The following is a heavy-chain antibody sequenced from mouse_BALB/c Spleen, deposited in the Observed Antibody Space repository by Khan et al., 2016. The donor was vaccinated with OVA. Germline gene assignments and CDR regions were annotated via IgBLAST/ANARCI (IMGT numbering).Heavy chain of an antibody. J-gene: IGHJ3*01. Sequence: EVQLQESGGGLVEPGGSLKLSCAASGFTFSTFVMSWVRQTPEKRLEWVATISSAATYTYYPDSVKGRFNISRDNAKNTLYLQMNSLRSEDTAMYYCANGNYGWFAYWGQGTLVTVSA. CDR2: ISSAATYT. CDR1: GFTFSTFV. D-gene: IGHD2-1*01. CDR3: ANGNYGWFAY. V-gene: IGHV5-9-3*01.